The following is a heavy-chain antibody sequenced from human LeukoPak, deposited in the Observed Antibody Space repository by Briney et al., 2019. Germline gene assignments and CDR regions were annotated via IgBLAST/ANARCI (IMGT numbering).Heavy chain of an antibody. D-gene: IGHD2-8*01. J-gene: IGHJ4*02. Sequence: SETLSLTCTVSGGSISSSNYYWGWIRQPPGKGLEWIGSIYDSGRTYYNPSLKSRVTISVDTSKNQFSLRLSSVTAADTALYYCARHRCTNACDFDYWGQGTLVTVSS. CDR2: IYDSGRT. CDR1: GGSISSSNYY. CDR3: ARHRCTNACDFDY. V-gene: IGHV4-39*01.